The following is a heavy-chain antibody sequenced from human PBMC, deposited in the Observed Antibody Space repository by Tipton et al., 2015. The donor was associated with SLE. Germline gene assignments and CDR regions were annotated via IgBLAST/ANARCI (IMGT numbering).Heavy chain of an antibody. V-gene: IGHV4-34*01. CDR2: INHSGST. J-gene: IGHJ4*02. CDR1: GGSFSGYY. CDR3: ARTQYTFGGVIAPFDY. D-gene: IGHD3-16*02. Sequence: SLTCAVYGGSFSGYYWSWIRQPPGKGLEWIGEINHSGSTNYNPSLKSRVTISVDTSKNQFSLKLSSVTAADTAVYYCARTQYTFGGVIAPFDYWGQGSLVTVSS.